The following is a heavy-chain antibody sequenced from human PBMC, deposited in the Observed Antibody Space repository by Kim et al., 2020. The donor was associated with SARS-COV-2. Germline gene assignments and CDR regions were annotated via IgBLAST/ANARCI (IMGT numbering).Heavy chain of an antibody. CDR3: ARADYYYGSSGWFDP. Sequence: SETLSLTCTVSGGSISSYYWSWIRQPPGKGLERIGYIYYSGSTNYNPSLKSRVTISVDTSKNQFSLKLSSVTAADTAVYYCARADYYYGSSGWFDPWGQGTLVTVSS. CDR2: IYYSGST. V-gene: IGHV4-59*01. D-gene: IGHD3-22*01. CDR1: GGSISSYY. J-gene: IGHJ5*02.